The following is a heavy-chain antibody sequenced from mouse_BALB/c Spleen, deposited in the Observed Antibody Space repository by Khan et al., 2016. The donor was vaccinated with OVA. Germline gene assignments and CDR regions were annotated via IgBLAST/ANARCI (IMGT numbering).Heavy chain of an antibody. D-gene: IGHD1-1*01. Sequence: KLEESGPGLVKPSQSLFLACSITGFPITSGYYWIWIRQSPGKPLEWMGYITHSGETFYNPSLQSPISITRETSKNQFFLQLNSVTTEDTAMYYCAGDLYGYWYCDVWGAGTTVTVSS. V-gene: IGHV12-3*02. J-gene: IGHJ1*01. CDR1: GFPITSGYY. CDR3: AGDLYGYWYCDV. CDR2: ITHSGET.